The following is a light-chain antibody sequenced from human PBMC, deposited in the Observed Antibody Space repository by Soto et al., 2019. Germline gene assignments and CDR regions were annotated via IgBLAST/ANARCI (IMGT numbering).Light chain of an antibody. CDR1: QYISNY. Sequence: DIQMTQSPSSLSACVGDRFTISCQASQYISNYLNWYQQKPGKAPKLLIYAASSLQSGVPSRFSGSGSGTDFTLTISSLQPEDFATYYCQQSYSTPITFGQGTRLEIK. CDR2: AAS. V-gene: IGKV1-39*01. J-gene: IGKJ5*01. CDR3: QQSYSTPIT.